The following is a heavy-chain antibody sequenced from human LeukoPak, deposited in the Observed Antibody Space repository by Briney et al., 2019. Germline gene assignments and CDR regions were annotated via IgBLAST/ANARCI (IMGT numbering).Heavy chain of an antibody. Sequence: ASVKVSCKASGGTFSSYAISWVRQAPGQGLEWMGWISAYNGNTNYAQKLQGRVTMTTDTSTSTAYMELRSLRSDDTAVYYCARGGTSPRAFDYWGQGTLVTVSS. CDR1: GGTFSSYA. D-gene: IGHD3-16*01. J-gene: IGHJ4*02. CDR3: ARGGTSPRAFDY. CDR2: ISAYNGNT. V-gene: IGHV1-18*01.